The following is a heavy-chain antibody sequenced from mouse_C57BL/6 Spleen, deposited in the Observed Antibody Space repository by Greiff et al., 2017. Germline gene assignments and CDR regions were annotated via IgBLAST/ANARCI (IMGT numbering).Heavy chain of an antibody. CDR2: IRNKANNHAT. J-gene: IGHJ1*03. D-gene: IGHD1-1*01. V-gene: IGHV6-6*01. CDR1: GFTFSDAW. CDR3: TRPTTVVADWYFDV. Sequence: EVHLVESGGGLVQPGGSMKLSCAASGFTFSDAWMDWVRQSPEKGLEWVAEIRNKANNHATYYAESVKGRFTISRDDSKSSVYLQMNSLRAEDTGIYYCTRPTTVVADWYFDVWGTGTTVTVSS.